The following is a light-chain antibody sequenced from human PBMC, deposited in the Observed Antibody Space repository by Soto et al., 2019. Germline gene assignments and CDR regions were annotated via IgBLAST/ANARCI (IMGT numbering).Light chain of an antibody. J-gene: IGLJ1*01. V-gene: IGLV2-14*01. CDR2: DVS. CDR3: SSYTRSSTYV. Sequence: QPALTQPAPVSGSPGQSITISCTGTSSDVGGYNYVSWYQQHPGKAPKLMIYDVSNRPSGVSNRFSGSKSGNTASLTISGLQAEDEADYYCSSYTRSSTYVFGTGTKVTVL. CDR1: SSDVGGYNY.